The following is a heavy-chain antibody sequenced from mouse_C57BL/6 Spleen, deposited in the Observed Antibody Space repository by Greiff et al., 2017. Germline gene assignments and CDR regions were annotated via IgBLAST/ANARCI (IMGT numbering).Heavy chain of an antibody. CDR2: IDPSDSYT. CDR1: GYTFTSYW. D-gene: IGHD2-14*01. Sequence: QVQLQQPGAELVKPGASVKLSCKASGYTFTSYWMQWVKQRPGQGLEWIGEIDPSDSYTNYNQKVKGKATLTVDTSSSTAYMQLSSVTSEDSAVYYCAGGPVRRGMDYWGQGTSVTVSS. V-gene: IGHV1-50*01. J-gene: IGHJ4*01. CDR3: AGGPVRRGMDY.